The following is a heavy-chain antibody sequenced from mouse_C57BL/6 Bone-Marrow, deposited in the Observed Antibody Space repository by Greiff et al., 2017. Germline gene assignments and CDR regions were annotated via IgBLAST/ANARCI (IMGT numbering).Heavy chain of an antibody. CDR3: ASRATVVATRAWFAY. CDR2: IYPRSGNT. Sequence: QVQLKESGAELARPGASVKLSCKASGYTFTSYGISWVKQRTGQGLEWIGEIYPRSGNTYYNEKFKGKATLTADKSSSTAYMELRSLPSEDSAVYVRASRATVVATRAWFAYWGQGTLVTVSA. CDR1: GYTFTSYG. V-gene: IGHV1-81*01. J-gene: IGHJ3*01. D-gene: IGHD1-1*01.